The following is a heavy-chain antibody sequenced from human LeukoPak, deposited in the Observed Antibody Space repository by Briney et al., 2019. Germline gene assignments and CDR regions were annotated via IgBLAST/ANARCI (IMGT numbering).Heavy chain of an antibody. CDR2: INPNSGGT. D-gene: IGHD6-13*01. CDR3: AREVIEAAAVTSFDP. V-gene: IGHV1-2*02. J-gene: IGHJ5*02. Sequence: EASVKVSCKASGYTFTGYYMHWVRQAPGQGVEWMGWINPNSGGTNYAQKFQGRVTMTGDTSISTAYMELSRLRSDDTAVYYCAREVIEAAAVTSFDPWGQGTLVTVSS. CDR1: GYTFTGYY.